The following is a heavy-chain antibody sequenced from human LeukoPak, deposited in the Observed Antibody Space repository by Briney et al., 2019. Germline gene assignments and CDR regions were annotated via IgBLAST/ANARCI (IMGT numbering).Heavy chain of an antibody. Sequence: GGSLRLSCAASGFTFSSYEMNWVRQAPGEGLEWVSYISSSGSTIYYADSVKGRFTISRDNSKNTLYLQMNSLRAEDTAVYYCAKDTAAAGQGFDYWGQGTLVTVSS. CDR2: ISSSGSTI. J-gene: IGHJ4*02. D-gene: IGHD6-13*01. CDR1: GFTFSSYE. V-gene: IGHV3-48*03. CDR3: AKDTAAAGQGFDY.